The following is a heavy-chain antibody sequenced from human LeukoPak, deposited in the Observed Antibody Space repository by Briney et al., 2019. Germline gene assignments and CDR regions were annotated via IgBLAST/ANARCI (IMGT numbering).Heavy chain of an antibody. D-gene: IGHD6-13*01. J-gene: IGHJ4*02. CDR1: GFTFSSYA. CDR2: ISGSGGST. V-gene: IGHV3-23*01. CDR3: AKVQAAAGNDY. Sequence: GGPLRLSCAASGFTFSSYAMSWVRQAPGKGLESVSAISGSGGSTYYADSVKGRFTISRDNSKNTLYLQMNSLRAEDTAVYYCAKVQAAAGNDYWGQGTLVTVSS.